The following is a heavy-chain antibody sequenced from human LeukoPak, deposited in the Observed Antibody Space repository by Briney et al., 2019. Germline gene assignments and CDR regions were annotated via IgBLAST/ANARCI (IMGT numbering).Heavy chain of an antibody. V-gene: IGHV3-23*01. D-gene: IGHD3-22*01. CDR2: IDDSGVIR. CDR1: GFTFKTHA. CDR3: AKRLKRNYYYHYAMDV. J-gene: IGHJ6*02. Sequence: GGSLRLSCAASGFTFKTHAMSWVRQAPGKGLEWVSRIDDSGVIRSYADSVKGRFTISRDNSKMTLALQMNSLRAEDTAVYYCAKRLKRNYYYHYAMDVWGQGTTVTVSS.